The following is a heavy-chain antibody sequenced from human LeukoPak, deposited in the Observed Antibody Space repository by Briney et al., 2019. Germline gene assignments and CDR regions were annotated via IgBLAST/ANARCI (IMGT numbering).Heavy chain of an antibody. CDR3: ARDIGAAAGNFDY. J-gene: IGHJ4*02. V-gene: IGHV3-33*01. CDR2: IWYDGSNK. Sequence: PGGSLRLSCAASGVTFSNYGMHWVRQAPGKGLEWVAFIWYDGSNKYYADSVKGRFTISRDNSKNTLYLQMNSLRAEDTAVYYCARDIGAAAGNFDYWGQGTLATVSS. D-gene: IGHD6-13*01. CDR1: GVTFSNYG.